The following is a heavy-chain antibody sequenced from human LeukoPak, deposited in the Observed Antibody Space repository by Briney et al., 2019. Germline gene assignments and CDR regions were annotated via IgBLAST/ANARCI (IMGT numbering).Heavy chain of an antibody. J-gene: IGHJ6*03. Sequence: PSETLSLTCTVSGGSISIGTYYWTWIRQPAGKGLEWIGRIYASGSTNYNPSLKSRVTISVDTSKNHFSLNLTSVTAADTAVYYCARIAAGYYSYMDVWGKGTTVTISS. V-gene: IGHV4-61*02. D-gene: IGHD6-19*01. CDR3: ARIAAGYYSYMDV. CDR1: GGSISIGTYY. CDR2: IYASGST.